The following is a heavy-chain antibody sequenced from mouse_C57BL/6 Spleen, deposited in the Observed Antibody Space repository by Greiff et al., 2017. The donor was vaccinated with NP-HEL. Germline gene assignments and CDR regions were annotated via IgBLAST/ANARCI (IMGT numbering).Heavy chain of an antibody. CDR2: IYPRSGNT. J-gene: IGHJ2*01. CDR1: GYTFTSYG. CDR3: AGGSTMVTTWGDY. D-gene: IGHD2-2*01. V-gene: IGHV1-81*01. Sequence: VQLQQSGAELARPGASVKLSCKASGYTFTSYGISWVKQRTGQGLEWIGEIYPRSGNTYYNEKFKGKATLTADKSSSTAYMELRSLTSEDSAVYFCAGGSTMVTTWGDYWGQGTTLTVSS.